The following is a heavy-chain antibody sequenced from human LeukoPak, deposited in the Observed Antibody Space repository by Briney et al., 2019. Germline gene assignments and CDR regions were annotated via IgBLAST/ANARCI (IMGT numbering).Heavy chain of an antibody. Sequence: GGSLRLSCAASGFPFSDYYMSWLRQAPGKAREWVSYISSSGSTIYYADSVKGRFTISRDNAKNSLYLQMNSLRADDTAVYYCARDVHGPVSQLRFYWGQGTLVTVSS. CDR1: GFPFSDYY. D-gene: IGHD1-7*01. J-gene: IGHJ4*02. V-gene: IGHV3-11*01. CDR2: ISSSGSTI. CDR3: ARDVHGPVSQLRFY.